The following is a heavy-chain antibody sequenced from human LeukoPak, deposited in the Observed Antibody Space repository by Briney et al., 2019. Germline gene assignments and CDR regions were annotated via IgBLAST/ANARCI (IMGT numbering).Heavy chain of an antibody. Sequence: GASVKVSCKASGGTFSSYAISWVRKPPGQGLGWMGRIIPILGIANYAQKFQGRVTITADKSTSTAYMELSSLRSEDTAVYYCARGSADSSGYSIHYWGQGTLVTVSS. J-gene: IGHJ4*02. D-gene: IGHD3-22*01. V-gene: IGHV1-69*04. CDR1: GGTFSSYA. CDR3: ARGSADSSGYSIHY. CDR2: IIPILGIA.